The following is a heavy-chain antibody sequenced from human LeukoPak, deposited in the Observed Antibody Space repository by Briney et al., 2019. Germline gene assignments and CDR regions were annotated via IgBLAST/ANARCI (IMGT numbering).Heavy chain of an antibody. CDR3: AKNYYESSGPFDF. Sequence: GGSLRLSCAASGFTFSSYAMSWVRQAPGKGLELVSAISSSGGSTYYADSVKGRSTISRDNSKNTLYLQMNSLRAEDTAVYYCAKNYYESSGPFDFWGQGTLVTVSS. V-gene: IGHV3-23*01. CDR2: ISSSGGST. CDR1: GFTFSSYA. D-gene: IGHD3-22*01. J-gene: IGHJ4*02.